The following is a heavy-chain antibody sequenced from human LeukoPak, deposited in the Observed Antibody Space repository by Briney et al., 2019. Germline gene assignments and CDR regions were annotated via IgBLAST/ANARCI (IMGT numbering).Heavy chain of an antibody. CDR2: IYYSGST. J-gene: IGHJ4*02. CDR1: GGSISSYY. D-gene: IGHD3-3*01. V-gene: IGHV4-59*08. CDR3: ARLYGYYDFWSGYYKHFDY. Sequence: PSETLSLTCTVSGGSISSYYWSWIRQPPGKGLEWIGYIYYSGSTYYNPSLKSRVTISVDTSKNQFSLKLSSVTAADTAVYYCARLYGYYDFWSGYYKHFDYWGQGTLVTVSS.